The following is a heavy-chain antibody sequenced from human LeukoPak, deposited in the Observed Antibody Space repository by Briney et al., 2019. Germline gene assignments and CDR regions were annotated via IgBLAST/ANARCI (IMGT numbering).Heavy chain of an antibody. CDR3: ARGAPDSSGYYWGY. Sequence: PSQTLSLTCTVSGDSISSGDYYWSWIRQPPGKGLEWIGYIYYSGSTYYNPARKSRVTISVDTSKNQFSLKLSSVTAADTAVYYCARGAPDSSGYYWGYWGQGTLVTVSS. V-gene: IGHV4-30-4*01. D-gene: IGHD3-22*01. CDR2: IYYSGST. J-gene: IGHJ4*02. CDR1: GDSISSGDYY.